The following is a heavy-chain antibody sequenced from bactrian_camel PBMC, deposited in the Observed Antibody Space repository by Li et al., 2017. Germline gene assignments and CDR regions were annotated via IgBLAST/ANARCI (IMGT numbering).Heavy chain of an antibody. Sequence: HVQLVESGGGSVQSGGSLRLSCAASGDRVSTECLVWFRRIPGKEYEALGSVEAGDGRTYYADFVNGRFTISRDNAKNLYLQMNRLEPEDTAMYFCAAAAYLYRIGSESQGGERINWHYWGQGTQVTVS. V-gene: IGHV3S1*01. D-gene: IGHD1*01. CDR3: AAAAYLYRIGSESQGGERINWHY. CDR2: VEAGDGRT. J-gene: IGHJ4*01. CDR1: GDRVSTEC.